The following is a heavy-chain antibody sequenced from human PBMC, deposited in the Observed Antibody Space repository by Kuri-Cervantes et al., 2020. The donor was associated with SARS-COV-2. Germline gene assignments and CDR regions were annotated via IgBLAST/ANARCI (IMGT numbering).Heavy chain of an antibody. CDR1: GFTFSSYE. J-gene: IGHJ6*02. D-gene: IGHD6-19*01. V-gene: IGHV3-48*03. Sequence: GGSLRLSCAVSGFTFSSYEMNWVRQAPGKGLEWVSYISSDGSTIYYADSVKGRFTISRDNAKNSLYLQMNSLRAEDTAVYYCAREVSSGWYYYGMDVWGQGTTVTVSS. CDR2: ISSDGSTI. CDR3: AREVSSGWYYYGMDV.